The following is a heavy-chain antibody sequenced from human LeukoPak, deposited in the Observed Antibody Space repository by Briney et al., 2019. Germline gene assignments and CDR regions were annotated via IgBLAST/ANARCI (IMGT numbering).Heavy chain of an antibody. CDR2: INSDGSST. CDR3: ARGAYYDYGDYPAEYFQH. V-gene: IGHV3-74*01. D-gene: IGHD4-17*01. CDR1: GFTFSSYC. J-gene: IGHJ1*01. Sequence: GGSLRLSCAASGFTFSSYCMHWVRQAPGKGLGWVSRINSDGSSTSYADSVKGRLTISRDNAKNTLYLQMNSLRAEDTAVYYCARGAYYDYGDYPAEYFQHWGQGTLVTVSS.